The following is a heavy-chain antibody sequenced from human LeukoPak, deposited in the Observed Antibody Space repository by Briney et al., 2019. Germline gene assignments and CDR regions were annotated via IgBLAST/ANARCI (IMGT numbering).Heavy chain of an antibody. V-gene: IGHV1-46*01. Sequence: WASVKVSCKASGYTFTNYYIHWVRQAPGQGLEWTGIINPSGGSTSYAQKFQGRVTMTRDTSTSTAYMELRSLRSDDTAVYYCARVGQAGKGVSYYFDYWGQGTLVTVSS. CDR1: GYTFTNYY. CDR3: ARVGQAGKGVSYYFDY. D-gene: IGHD3-16*02. J-gene: IGHJ4*02. CDR2: INPSGGST.